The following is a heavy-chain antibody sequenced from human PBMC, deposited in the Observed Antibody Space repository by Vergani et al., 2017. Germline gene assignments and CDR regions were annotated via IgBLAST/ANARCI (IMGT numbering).Heavy chain of an antibody. CDR3: ATKSCGTPGCQIGYFRE. Sequence: QVQLVESGGGLVKPGGSLRLSCAASGFTFSDYNINWVRQAPGKGLEWVAVISYDGTQKYYADSVKGRFTISRDNSKRTLYLQMNSLRTEDTAVYYCATKSCGTPGCQIGYFREWGQGTLVTVSS. J-gene: IGHJ1*01. CDR1: GFTFSDYN. CDR2: ISYDGTQK. D-gene: IGHD1-1*01. V-gene: IGHV3-30*03.